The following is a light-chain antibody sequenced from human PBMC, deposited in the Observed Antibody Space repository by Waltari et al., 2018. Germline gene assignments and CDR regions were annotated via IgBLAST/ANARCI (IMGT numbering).Light chain of an antibody. CDR3: QSYDSSLSGVV. V-gene: IGLV1-40*01. J-gene: IGLJ3*02. CDR1: SSNIGAGYD. Sequence: QSVLTQPPSVSGAPGQRVTISCTGSSSNIGAGYDVHWYQELPGTAPKLLIYDNRSRPSAVPDRFAGSNTGTCASVAITGLQAEDDADYYCQSYDSSLSGVVFGGGTKLTVL. CDR2: DNR.